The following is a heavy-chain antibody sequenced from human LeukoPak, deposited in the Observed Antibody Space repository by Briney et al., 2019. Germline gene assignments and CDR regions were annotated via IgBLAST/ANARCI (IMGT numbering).Heavy chain of an antibody. CDR2: ISGSGGST. CDR1: GFTFSSYA. CDR3: AKEGQYGSGVDY. Sequence: GGSLRLSCAASGFTFSSYAMSWVRQTPGKGLEWVSAISGSGGSTYYADSVKGRFTISRDNSKDTLYLQMNSLRAEDTAVYYCAKEGQYGSGVDYWGQGTLVTVSS. J-gene: IGHJ4*02. V-gene: IGHV3-23*01. D-gene: IGHD3-10*01.